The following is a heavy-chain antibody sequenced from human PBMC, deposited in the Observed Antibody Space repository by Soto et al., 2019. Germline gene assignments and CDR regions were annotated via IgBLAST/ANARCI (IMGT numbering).Heavy chain of an antibody. J-gene: IGHJ4*02. CDR2: IFYSGST. CDR1: GGSISSNSHF. Sequence: QVQLQESGPGLVKPSETLSLTCIVSGGSISSNSHFWGWIRQTPGKGLEWIGSIFYSGSTHYNPALKSRVTMSEDTSKNQFSVSLSSVTAADTAVYYCARQRYSSVWSPFDFWGQGTLVTVSS. CDR3: ARQRYSSVWSPFDF. D-gene: IGHD6-19*01. V-gene: IGHV4-39*01.